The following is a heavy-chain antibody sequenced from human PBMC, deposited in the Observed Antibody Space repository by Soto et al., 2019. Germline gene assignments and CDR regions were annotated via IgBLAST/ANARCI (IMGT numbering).Heavy chain of an antibody. V-gene: IGHV3-21*01. CDR3: ARSPGVGVRGAY. CDR1: GFTFSAYN. CDR2: ISAGSLFI. D-gene: IGHD3-16*01. J-gene: IGHJ4*02. Sequence: EVQLVESGGGLVKPGESLRLSCAGSGFTFSAYNINWVRQAPGKGLEWVSSISAGSLFIYQPDSMRGRFTISRDDARNSVYLQMNSLTAEDTAVYYCARSPGVGVRGAYWGPGTQVTVSS.